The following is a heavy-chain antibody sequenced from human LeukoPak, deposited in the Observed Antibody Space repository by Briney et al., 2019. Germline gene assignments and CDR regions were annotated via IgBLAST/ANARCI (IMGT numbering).Heavy chain of an antibody. CDR3: AKPLYDLWSKYFFDY. V-gene: IGHV3-23*01. D-gene: IGHD3-3*01. J-gene: IGHJ4*02. CDR2: ITGSGGAT. CDR1: GFTFSSYA. Sequence: GGSLRLSCAASGFTFSSYAMSWVRQAPGKGLEWVSAITGSGGATYYADSVKGRFTISRDNSKNTLYLQVDTLRAEDTAVYYCAKPLYDLWSKYFFDYWGQGTLVTVSS.